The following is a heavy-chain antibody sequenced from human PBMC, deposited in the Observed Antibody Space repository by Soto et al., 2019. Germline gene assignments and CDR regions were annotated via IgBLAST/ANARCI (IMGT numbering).Heavy chain of an antibody. CDR3: AAIQLYGMDV. CDR1: GGSISSSSYY. V-gene: IGHV4-39*01. J-gene: IGHJ6*02. D-gene: IGHD5-18*01. Sequence: LSLTCTVSGGSISSSSYYWGWIRQPPGKGLEWIGSIYYSGSTYYNPSLKSRVTISVDTSKNQFSLKLSSVTAADTAVYYCAAIQLYGMDVWGQGTTVTVSS. CDR2: IYYSGST.